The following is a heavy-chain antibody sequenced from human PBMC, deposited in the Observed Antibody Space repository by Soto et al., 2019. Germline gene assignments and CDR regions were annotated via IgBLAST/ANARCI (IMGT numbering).Heavy chain of an antibody. V-gene: IGHV1-18*01. D-gene: IGHD2-2*01. Sequence: QVQLVQSGAEVKKPGASVKVSCKASGYTFTSYGISWVRQAPGQGLEWMGWISAYNGNTNYAQKLQGRVTMTTDTSTSTAYMELRSLRSDDTDVYYCARVQGYCSSTSCPYYYYYCYMVVWGKGTTVTVSS. CDR2: ISAYNGNT. J-gene: IGHJ6*03. CDR1: GYTFTSYG. CDR3: ARVQGYCSSTSCPYYYYYCYMVV.